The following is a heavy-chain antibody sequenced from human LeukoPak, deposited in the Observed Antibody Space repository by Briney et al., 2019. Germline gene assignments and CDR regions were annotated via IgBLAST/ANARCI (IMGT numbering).Heavy chain of an antibody. CDR1: GGTFSSYA. Sequence: SSVKVSCKASGGTFSSYAISWVRQAPGPGLEWMGGIIPIFGTANYAQKFPGRVTITTDESTSTAYMELSSLRSEDTAVYYCARAPTTWFGELQPDYWGQGTLVTVSS. V-gene: IGHV1-69*05. D-gene: IGHD3-10*01. CDR3: ARAPTTWFGELQPDY. J-gene: IGHJ4*02. CDR2: IIPIFGTA.